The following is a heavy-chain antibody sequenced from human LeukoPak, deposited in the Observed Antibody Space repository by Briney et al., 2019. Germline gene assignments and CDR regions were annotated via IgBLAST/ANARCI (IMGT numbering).Heavy chain of an antibody. CDR1: GFTFSSYG. J-gene: IGHJ4*02. V-gene: IGHV3-30*18. CDR3: AKSVGATWFFDY. CDR2: ISYDGSNK. D-gene: IGHD1-26*01. Sequence: GRSPRLSYAASGFTFSSYGMHWVRQAPGTGLEWVAVISYDGSNKYYADSVKGRFTISRDNSKNTLYLQMNRLRAEDTAVYYCAKSVGATWFFDYWGQGTLVTVSS.